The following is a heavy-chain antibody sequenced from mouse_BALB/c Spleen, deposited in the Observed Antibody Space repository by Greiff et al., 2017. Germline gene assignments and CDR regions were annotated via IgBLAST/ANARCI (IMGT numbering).Heavy chain of an antibody. J-gene: IGHJ3*01. D-gene: IGHD2-2*01. CDR2: IYPGDGDT. Sequence: QVQLQQSGAELVRPGSSVKISCKASGYAFSSYWMNWVKQRPGQGLEWIGQIYPGDGDTNYNGKFKGKATLTADKSSSTAYMQLSSLTSEDSAVYFCARYGYDTWFADWGQGTLVTVSA. CDR1: GYAFSSYW. CDR3: ARYGYDTWFAD. V-gene: IGHV1-80*01.